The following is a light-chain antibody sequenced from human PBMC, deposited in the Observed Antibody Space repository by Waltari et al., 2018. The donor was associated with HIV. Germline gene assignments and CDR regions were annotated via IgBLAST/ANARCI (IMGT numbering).Light chain of an antibody. CDR3: CSYAGTSTYV. Sequence: QSALTQPASVAGSPGQSITISFTVPRSDVARYTLVSWYQHHPGKAPKVMIYAVTKRPSGVSDRFSGSKSGNTASLTISGLQAEDEADYYCCSYAGTSTYVFGTGTKVTVL. V-gene: IGLV2-23*02. J-gene: IGLJ1*01. CDR2: AVT. CDR1: RSDVARYTL.